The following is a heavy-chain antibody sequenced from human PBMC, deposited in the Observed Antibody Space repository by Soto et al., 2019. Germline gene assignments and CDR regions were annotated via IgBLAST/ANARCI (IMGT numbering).Heavy chain of an antibody. D-gene: IGHD3-10*01. CDR2: IYSAVST. Sequence: QLQLQESGPGLVKPSETLSLICTVSGGSISGYFWSWVRQPAGKGLEWIGRIYSAVSTNYNPSLKSRVTMSVDTSQNQFSLKLTSVTAADTAMYYCVRGDVFDIWGRGAMVTVSS. J-gene: IGHJ3*02. CDR1: GGSISGYF. V-gene: IGHV4-4*07. CDR3: VRGDVFDI.